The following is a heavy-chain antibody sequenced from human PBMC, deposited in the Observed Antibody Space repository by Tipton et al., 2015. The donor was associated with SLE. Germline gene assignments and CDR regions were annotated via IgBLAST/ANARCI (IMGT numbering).Heavy chain of an antibody. CDR1: GGSFRGYY. D-gene: IGHD6-19*01. CDR3: ARGLGAYSSGWRYYYYYMDV. CDR2: INHSGST. V-gene: IGHV4-34*01. J-gene: IGHJ6*03. Sequence: TLSLTCAVYGGSFRGYYWGWIRQPPGKGLEWIGEINHSGSTNYNPSLKSRVTISVDTSKNQFSLKLSSVTAADTAVYYCARGLGAYSSGWRYYYYYMDVWGKGTTVTVSS.